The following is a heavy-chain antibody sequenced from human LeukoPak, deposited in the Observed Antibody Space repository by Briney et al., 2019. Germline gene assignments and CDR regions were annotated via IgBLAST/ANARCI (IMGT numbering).Heavy chain of an antibody. J-gene: IGHJ2*01. CDR2: IYYSGST. CDR3: ASTKINYDSSGYRYWYFDL. Sequence: SETLSLTCTVSGGSISSGGYYWSWIRQHPGKGLEWIGYIYYSGSTYYNPSLKSRVTISVDTSKNQFSLKLSSVTAADTAVYYCASTKINYDSSGYRYWYFDLWGRGTLVTVSS. CDR1: GGSISSGGYY. V-gene: IGHV4-31*03. D-gene: IGHD3-22*01.